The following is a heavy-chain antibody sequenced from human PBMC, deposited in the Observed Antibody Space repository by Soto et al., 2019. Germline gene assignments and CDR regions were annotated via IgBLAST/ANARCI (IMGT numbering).Heavy chain of an antibody. CDR1: GYTFTSYY. Sequence: ASVKVSCKASGYTFTSYYMHWVRQAPGQGLEWMGIINPSGGSTSYAQKFQGRVTMTRGTSTSTVYMELSSLRSEDTAVYYCARDTVYDILTGLHDAFDIWGQGTMVTVSS. CDR3: ARDTVYDILTGLHDAFDI. J-gene: IGHJ3*02. V-gene: IGHV1-46*03. D-gene: IGHD3-9*01. CDR2: INPSGGST.